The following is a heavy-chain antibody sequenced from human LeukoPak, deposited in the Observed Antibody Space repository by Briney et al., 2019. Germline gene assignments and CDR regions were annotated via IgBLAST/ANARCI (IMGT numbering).Heavy chain of an antibody. J-gene: IGHJ4*02. V-gene: IGHV4-59*01. Sequence: SETLSLTWTVSGXSISSYYGSWIRQPPGKGLEWIGYISDSGSTNYNPSLKSRVTISIDTSKNQFSLKLSSVTAADTAVYYCAGGYSSSWNYFDYWGQGTLVTVSS. CDR1: GXSISSYY. CDR3: AGGYSSSWNYFDY. D-gene: IGHD6-13*01. CDR2: ISDSGST.